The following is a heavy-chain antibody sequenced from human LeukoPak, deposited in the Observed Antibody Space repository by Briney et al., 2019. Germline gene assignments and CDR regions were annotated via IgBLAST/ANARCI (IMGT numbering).Heavy chain of an antibody. Sequence: GGSLRLSCAASGFTFSSYWMSWVRQAPGKGLEWVANIKRDGSQKYNVDSVKGRFTISRDNAMNSLYLQMNSLRAEDTAVYYCARGADWYDYWGQGTLVTVSS. CDR1: GFTFSSYW. CDR3: ARGADWYDY. V-gene: IGHV3-7*03. CDR2: IKRDGSQK. D-gene: IGHD3-9*01. J-gene: IGHJ4*02.